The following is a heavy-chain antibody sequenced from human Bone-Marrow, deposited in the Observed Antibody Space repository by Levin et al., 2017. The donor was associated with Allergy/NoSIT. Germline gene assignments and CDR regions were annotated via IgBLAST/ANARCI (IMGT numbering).Heavy chain of an antibody. CDR1: GFTFSSYS. V-gene: IGHV3-48*01. J-gene: IGHJ5*02. CDR3: ARDLVGGDL. CDR2: ITSSSSTI. Sequence: PGGSLRLSCAASGFTFSSYSMNWVRQAPGKGLEWVSFITSSSSTIYYADSVKGRFTISRSNAKNSLFLQMNSLRAEDTAVYYCARDLVGGDLWGQGTLVTVSS. D-gene: IGHD2-21*01.